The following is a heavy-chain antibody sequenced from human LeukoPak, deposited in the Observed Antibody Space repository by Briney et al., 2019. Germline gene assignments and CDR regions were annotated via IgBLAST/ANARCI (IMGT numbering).Heavy chain of an antibody. Sequence: GGSLRLSCAASEFTFRSFAMSWVRQAPGKGLEWVSYIRGGGAGTLYADSVKGRFTVSRDNSKSTLYLQMNSLRVEDTAVYYCAKCAESYGNDAFDLWGPGTTVTVSS. V-gene: IGHV3-23*01. CDR3: AKCAESYGNDAFDL. D-gene: IGHD3-16*01. CDR1: EFTFRSFA. J-gene: IGHJ3*01. CDR2: IRGGGAGT.